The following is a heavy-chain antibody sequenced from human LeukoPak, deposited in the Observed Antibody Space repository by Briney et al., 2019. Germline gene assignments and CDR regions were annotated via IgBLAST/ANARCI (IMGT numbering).Heavy chain of an antibody. Sequence: SLNVYCKDSVYIYTELPMHLVHHATRKKNERMGGSDPENVKTVYAQNFQVRVTMTEDTSADTAYMELSSLRSEDTAVYYCAIDTVYYDPPSYWGQGTLVTVSS. V-gene: IGHV1-24*01. CDR1: VYIYTELP. D-gene: IGHD3-16*01. CDR3: AIDTVYYDPPSY. CDR2: SDPENVKT. J-gene: IGHJ4*01.